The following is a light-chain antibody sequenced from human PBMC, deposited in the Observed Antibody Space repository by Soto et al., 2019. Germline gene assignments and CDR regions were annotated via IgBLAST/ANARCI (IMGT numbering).Light chain of an antibody. Sequence: QSVLTQPASVSGSPGQSITISCTGTSSDVGAYDFVSWYQQHPDKAPKLMIYEVSNRPSGVSNRFSGSKSVNTATLTISGLQAEDEADYYCSSYTSSRTRVFGTGTKSPS. CDR3: SSYTSSRTRV. V-gene: IGLV2-14*03. CDR1: SSDVGAYDF. CDR2: EVS. J-gene: IGLJ1*01.